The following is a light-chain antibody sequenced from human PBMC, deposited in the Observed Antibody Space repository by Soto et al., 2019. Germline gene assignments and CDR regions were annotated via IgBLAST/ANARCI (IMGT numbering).Light chain of an antibody. V-gene: IGKV3-20*01. CDR3: QQYGSSPPYT. CDR1: QSVSSSY. Sequence: EIVLTQSPGTLSLSPGERATLSCRASQSVSSSYLAWFQQKPGQAPRLLIYGASGRATGIPDRFSGSGSGTDFTLTISRLEPEDCAVYYCQQYGSSPPYTFGQGTKLEIK. CDR2: GAS. J-gene: IGKJ2*01.